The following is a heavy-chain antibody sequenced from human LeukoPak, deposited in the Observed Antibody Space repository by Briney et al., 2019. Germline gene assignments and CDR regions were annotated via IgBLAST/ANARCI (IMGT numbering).Heavy chain of an antibody. CDR3: ARDQAAADSGAPFDP. V-gene: IGHV1-3*01. Sequence: GASVKVSCKASGYTFTTYAIHWVRQAPGQRLEWMGWINAGNGNTKYSQKFQGRVTITRDTSASTAYMELSSLGSEDTAVYYCARDQAAADSGAPFDPWGQGTLVTVSS. D-gene: IGHD6-13*01. CDR2: INAGNGNT. J-gene: IGHJ5*02. CDR1: GYTFTTYA.